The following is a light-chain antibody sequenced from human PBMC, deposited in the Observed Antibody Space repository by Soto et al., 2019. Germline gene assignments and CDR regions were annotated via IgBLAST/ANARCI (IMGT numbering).Light chain of an antibody. V-gene: IGKV3D-15*01. CDR1: QSVSTN. Sequence: EIVMTQSPATLSVSPGERATLSCRASQSVSTNLAWYQQKPGQGPRLLIYDASNRATGIPARFSGTGSETDFTLTISSLEPEDFAVYYCQQNYNWPPAFGQGTKVDI. J-gene: IGKJ1*01. CDR3: QQNYNWPPA. CDR2: DAS.